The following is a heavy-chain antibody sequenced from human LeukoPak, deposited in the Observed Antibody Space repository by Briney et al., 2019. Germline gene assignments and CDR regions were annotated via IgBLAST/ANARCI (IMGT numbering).Heavy chain of an antibody. D-gene: IGHD6-25*01. J-gene: IGHJ4*02. Sequence: EGSLRLSCAASGFTVSSNYMSWVRQAPGKGLEWVSVIYSGGSTYYADSVKGRFTISRDNSKNTLYPQMNSLRAEDTAVYYCAREAITATGPFGYWGQGTLVTVSS. CDR3: AREAITATGPFGY. CDR2: IYSGGST. CDR1: GFTVSSNY. V-gene: IGHV3-66*02.